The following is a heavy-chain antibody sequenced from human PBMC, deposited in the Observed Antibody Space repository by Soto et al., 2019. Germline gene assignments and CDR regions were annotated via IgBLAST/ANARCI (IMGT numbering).Heavy chain of an antibody. Sequence: GASVKVSCKASGYTLTSYYVHWVRQAPGQGLEWMGIINPSVGSTTYAQKFQGRVTVTRDTSTSTAYMELSSLRSEDTAVYYCARGQYFHDSVGFPLHYWGQGTLVTVSS. J-gene: IGHJ4*02. D-gene: IGHD3-22*01. CDR3: ARGQYFHDSVGFPLHY. CDR1: GYTLTSYY. CDR2: INPSVGST. V-gene: IGHV1-46*03.